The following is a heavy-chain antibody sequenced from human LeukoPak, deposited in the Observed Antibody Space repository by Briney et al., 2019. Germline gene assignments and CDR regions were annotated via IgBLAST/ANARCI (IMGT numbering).Heavy chain of an antibody. CDR1: GYTFTGYY. D-gene: IGHD6-13*01. V-gene: IGHV1-18*04. CDR3: ATGYSSSWYLWDNWFDP. Sequence: ASVKVSCKASGYTFTGYYMHWVRQAPGQGLEWMGWISAYNGNTNYAQKLQGRVTMTTDTSTSTAYMELRSLRSDDTAVYYCATGYSSSWYLWDNWFDPWGQGTLVTVSS. CDR2: ISAYNGNT. J-gene: IGHJ5*02.